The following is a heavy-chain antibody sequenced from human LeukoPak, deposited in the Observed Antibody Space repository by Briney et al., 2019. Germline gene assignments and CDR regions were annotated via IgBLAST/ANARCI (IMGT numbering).Heavy chain of an antibody. CDR1: GGSISSYY. J-gene: IGHJ4*02. CDR3: ARGEHHLVQGYYFDY. V-gene: IGHV4-59*12. D-gene: IGHD6-13*01. Sequence: PSETLSLTCTVSGGSISSYYWSWIRQPPGKGLEWIGYIYYSGSTNYNPSLKSRVTISVDTSKNQFSLKLSSVTAADTALYYCARGEHHLVQGYYFDYWGQGTLVTVSS. CDR2: IYYSGST.